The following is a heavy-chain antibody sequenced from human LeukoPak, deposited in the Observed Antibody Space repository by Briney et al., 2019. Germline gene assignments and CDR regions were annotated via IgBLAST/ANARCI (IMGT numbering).Heavy chain of an antibody. CDR3: AAKQWLVHLMSYYYGMDV. J-gene: IGHJ6*02. V-gene: IGHV3-23*01. Sequence: GGSLRLSCAASGFTFSSCAMSWVRQAPGKGLEWVSAISGSGGSTYYADSVKGRFTISRDNSKNTLYLQMNSLRAEDTAVYYCAAKQWLVHLMSYYYGMDVWGQGTTVTVSS. CDR2: ISGSGGST. CDR1: GFTFSSCA. D-gene: IGHD6-19*01.